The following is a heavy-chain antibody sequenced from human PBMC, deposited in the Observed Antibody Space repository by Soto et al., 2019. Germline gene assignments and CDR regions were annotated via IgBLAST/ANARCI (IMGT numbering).Heavy chain of an antibody. J-gene: IGHJ3*02. Sequence: SETLSLTCTVAGGSISGYYWSWIRQPPGKRLEWIGYINYFGSINYNPSLKSRVTISVDTSREQFFPRLDSVTAADTAVYYCARYFEWPSAFDIWGQGTMVTVSS. CDR2: INYFGSI. V-gene: IGHV4-59*12. D-gene: IGHD3-9*01. CDR1: GGSISGYY. CDR3: ARYFEWPSAFDI.